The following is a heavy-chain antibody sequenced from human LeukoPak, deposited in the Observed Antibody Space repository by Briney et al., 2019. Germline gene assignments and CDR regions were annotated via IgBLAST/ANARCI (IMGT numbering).Heavy chain of an antibody. Sequence: PGRSLRLSCAASGFTFSSYGMHWVRQAPGKGLEWVAVISYDGSNKYYADSVKGRFTISRDNSKNTLYLQMNSLRAEDTAVYYCAKEATVPFDYWGQGTLVTVSS. J-gene: IGHJ4*02. CDR2: ISYDGSNK. CDR1: GFTFSSYG. V-gene: IGHV3-30*18. CDR3: AKEATVPFDY. D-gene: IGHD4-17*01.